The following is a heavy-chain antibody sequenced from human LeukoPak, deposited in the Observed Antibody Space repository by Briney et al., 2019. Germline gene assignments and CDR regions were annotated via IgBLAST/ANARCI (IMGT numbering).Heavy chain of an antibody. V-gene: IGHV3-53*04. Sequence: GGSLRLSCTASGFSLSNSYMTWVRQAPGKGLEWVSLIYGDGGTYYADSVKGRFTISRHNLENTLYLQMNSLRAEDTAVYHCARVGVGTVAGNYFDDWGQGTLVTVSS. J-gene: IGHJ4*02. D-gene: IGHD6-19*01. CDR1: GFSLSNSY. CDR3: ARVGVGTVAGNYFDD. CDR2: IYGDGGT.